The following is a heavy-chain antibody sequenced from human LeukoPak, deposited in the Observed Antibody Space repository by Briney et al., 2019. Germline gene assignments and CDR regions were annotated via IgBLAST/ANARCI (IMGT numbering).Heavy chain of an antibody. CDR3: ARRHDYGGNSGGFDY. Sequence: TGGPLRLSCAASGFTFDDYAMHWVRQAPGKGLEWVSLISGDGGSTYYADSVKGRFTISRDNSRNSLYLQMNSLRTEDTALYYCARRHDYGGNSGGFDYWGQGTLVTVSS. CDR2: ISGDGGST. J-gene: IGHJ4*02. V-gene: IGHV3-43*02. CDR1: GFTFDDYA. D-gene: IGHD4-23*01.